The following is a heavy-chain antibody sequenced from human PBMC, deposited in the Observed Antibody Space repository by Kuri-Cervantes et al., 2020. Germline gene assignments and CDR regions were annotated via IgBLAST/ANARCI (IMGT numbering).Heavy chain of an antibody. Sequence: GESLKISCAASGFTFSSYAMHWVRQAPGKGLEWVAVILYDGSNKYYADSVKGRFTISRDNSKNTLYLQMSSLRAEDTAVYYCAREPPSLPFVDTAMALDYWGQGTLVTVSS. J-gene: IGHJ4*02. CDR2: ILYDGSNK. CDR1: GFTFSSYA. CDR3: AREPPSLPFVDTAMALDY. V-gene: IGHV3-30-3*01. D-gene: IGHD5-18*01.